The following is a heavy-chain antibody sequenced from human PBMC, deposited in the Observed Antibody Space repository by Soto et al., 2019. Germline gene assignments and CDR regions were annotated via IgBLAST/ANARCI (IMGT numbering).Heavy chain of an antibody. CDR1: GGCIRSYY. CDR2: IYTIGST. J-gene: IGHJ1*01. D-gene: IGHD6-19*01. V-gene: IGHV4-4*07. CDR3: AREGDSSGWYEYFQH. Sequence: SETMSLTCAVSGGCIRSYYWNWIRHPAGQVLDWIGRIYTIGSTKANPSLICRVTMSVDTSKNKFSLKLSSVTAADTDVYYCAREGDSSGWYEYFQHWGQGTLVTVSS.